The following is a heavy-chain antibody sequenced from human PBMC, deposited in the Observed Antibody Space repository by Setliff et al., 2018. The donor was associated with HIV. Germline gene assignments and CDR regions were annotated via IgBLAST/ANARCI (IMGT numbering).Heavy chain of an antibody. V-gene: IGHV4-4*07. D-gene: IGHD4-17*01. CDR1: GGSFSSYH. Sequence: SETLSLTCTVSGGSFSSYHWSWIRQPAGKGLEWIGRIYNSGSNNYNPSLKSRVTMSVDTSKNQFSLHLTSVTAADTAVYYCARVQMAYAAFDVWGQGTMGT. CDR2: IYNSGSN. CDR3: ARVQMAYAAFDV. J-gene: IGHJ3*01.